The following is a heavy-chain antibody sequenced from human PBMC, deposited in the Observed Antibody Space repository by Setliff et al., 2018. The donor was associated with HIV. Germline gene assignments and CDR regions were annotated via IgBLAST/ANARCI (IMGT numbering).Heavy chain of an antibody. CDR3: ASARFLEGLSSYYFDY. CDR1: GGSISSSSYY. Sequence: SETLSLTCTVSGGSISSSSYYWGWIRQPPGKGLEWIGSIYYSGSTYYNPSLKSRVTRSVDKSKNQFSLKLSSVTAADTAVYYCASARFLEGLSSYYFDYWGQGTLVTVSS. D-gene: IGHD3-3*01. V-gene: IGHV4-39*07. CDR2: IYYSGST. J-gene: IGHJ4*02.